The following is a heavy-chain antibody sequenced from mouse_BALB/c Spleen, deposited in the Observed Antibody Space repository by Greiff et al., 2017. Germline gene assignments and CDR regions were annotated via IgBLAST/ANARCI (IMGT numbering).Heavy chain of an antibody. J-gene: IGHJ2*01. V-gene: IGHV1-9*01. CDR1: GYTFSSYW. CDR2: ILPGSGST. D-gene: IGHD2-4*01. Sequence: QVQLKESGAELMKPGASVKISCKATGYTFSSYWIEWVKQRPGHGLEWIGEILPGSGSTNYNEKFKGKATFTADTSSNTAYMQLSSLTSEDSAVYYCARATTMITTGLDYWGQGTTLTGSS. CDR3: ARATTMITTGLDY.